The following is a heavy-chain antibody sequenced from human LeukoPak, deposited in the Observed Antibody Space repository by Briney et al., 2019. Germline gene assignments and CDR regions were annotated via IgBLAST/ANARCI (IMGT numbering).Heavy chain of an antibody. V-gene: IGHV3-33*06. D-gene: IGHD4-11*01. Sequence: GGSLRLSCAASRFTFSSYGMHWVRQAPGKGLEWVAVIWYDGSNKYYADSVKGRFTISRDNSKNTLYLQMNSLRAEDTAVYYCAKIDYSNSIDYWGQGTLVTVSS. CDR3: AKIDYSNSIDY. CDR1: RFTFSSYG. J-gene: IGHJ4*02. CDR2: IWYDGSNK.